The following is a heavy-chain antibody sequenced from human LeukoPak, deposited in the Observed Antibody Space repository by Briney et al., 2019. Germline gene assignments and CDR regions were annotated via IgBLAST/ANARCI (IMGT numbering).Heavy chain of an antibody. V-gene: IGHV4-39*07. CDR1: GGSISSSSYY. J-gene: IGHJ3*02. Sequence: SETLFLTCTVSGGSISSSSYYWGWIRQPPGKGLEWIGSIYYSGSTYYNPSLKSRVTISADTSKNQFSLKLSSVTAADTAVYYCARDDSSGSETFDIWGQGTMVTVSS. CDR3: ARDDSSGSETFDI. D-gene: IGHD3-22*01. CDR2: IYYSGST.